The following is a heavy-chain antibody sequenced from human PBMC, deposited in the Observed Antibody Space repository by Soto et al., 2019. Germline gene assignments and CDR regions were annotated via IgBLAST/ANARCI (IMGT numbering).Heavy chain of an antibody. CDR2: ISPSGDST. CDR3: TRGGRSNQYYFDY. D-gene: IGHD2-2*01. J-gene: IGHJ4*02. Sequence: ASVKVSCKASGYTFTSYYMHWVRQAPGQGLEWMGMISPSGDSTSYAQEFQGRVTMTRATSTSTVYMELHSLRTEDTAVYYCTRGGRSNQYYFDYWGQGTLVTVSS. CDR1: GYTFTSYY. V-gene: IGHV1-46*01.